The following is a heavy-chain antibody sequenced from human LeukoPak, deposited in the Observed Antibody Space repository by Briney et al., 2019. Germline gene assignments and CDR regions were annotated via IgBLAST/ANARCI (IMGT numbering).Heavy chain of an antibody. V-gene: IGHV4-59*08. CDR1: GASITSYY. CDR3: ATTQGNLFDY. D-gene: IGHD3-10*01. CDR2: VYYSGGT. J-gene: IGHJ4*02. Sequence: SETLSLTCTVSGASITSYYWSWIRQPPGKGLGWIGYVYYSGGTTYNPSLKSRVTMSVDTSKSQFSLNLSSVTAADTAVYYCATTQGNLFDYWGQGTLVTVSS.